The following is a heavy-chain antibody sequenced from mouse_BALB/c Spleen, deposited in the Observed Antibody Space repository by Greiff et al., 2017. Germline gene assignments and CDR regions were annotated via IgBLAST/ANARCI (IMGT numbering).Heavy chain of an antibody. CDR1: GFTFSSYG. J-gene: IGHJ1*01. CDR3: AREGNYESDFEV. Sequence: EVKLVESGGGLVQPGGSLKLSCAASGFTFSSYGMSWVRQTPDKRLELVATINSNGGSTYYPDSVKGRFTISRDNAKNTLYLQMSSLKSEDTAVYYCAREGNYESDFEVWGAGTTVTVSS. D-gene: IGHD1-1*01. CDR2: INSNGGST. V-gene: IGHV5-6-3*01.